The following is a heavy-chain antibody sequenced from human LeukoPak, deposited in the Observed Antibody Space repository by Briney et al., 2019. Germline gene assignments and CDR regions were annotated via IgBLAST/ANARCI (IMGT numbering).Heavy chain of an antibody. Sequence: SETLSLTCTVSGGSINNSSYYWGWIRQPPGKGLEWIGSIYYTGSTYYNPSLKSRVTISVDTSKNQFSLKLSSVTAADTAVYYCARDGTPPLRLATADWYFDLWGRGTLVTVSS. CDR3: ARDGTPPLRLATADWYFDL. CDR1: GGSINNSSYY. CDR2: IYYTGST. D-gene: IGHD5-12*01. V-gene: IGHV4-39*07. J-gene: IGHJ2*01.